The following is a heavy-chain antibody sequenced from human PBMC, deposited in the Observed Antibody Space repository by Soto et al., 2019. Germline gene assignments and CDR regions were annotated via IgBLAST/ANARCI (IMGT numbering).Heavy chain of an antibody. V-gene: IGHV4-39*01. CDR2: IYYSGST. J-gene: IGHJ5*02. Sequence: SETLSLTCTVSGGSISSSSYYWGWIRQPPGKGLEWIGSIYYSGSTYYNPSLKSRVTISVDTSKNQFSLKLSSVTAADTAVYYCAGMVVAATQVWFDPWGQGTLVTVSS. CDR1: GGSISSSSYY. D-gene: IGHD2-15*01. CDR3: AGMVVAATQVWFDP.